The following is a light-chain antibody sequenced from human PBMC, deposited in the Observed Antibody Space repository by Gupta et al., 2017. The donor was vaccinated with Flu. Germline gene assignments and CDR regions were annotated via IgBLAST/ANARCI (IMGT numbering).Light chain of an antibody. J-gene: IGKJ2*01. V-gene: IGKV1-5*03. CDR2: KTS. Sequence: PSTLSASVGDRVTITCRASQSVNDWLAWYQQKPGKAPKLLIYKTSSLESGVPSRFSGSGSGTEFTLTISSLQPDDFASYYCQQYETYSRTFGQGTTLEIE. CDR1: QSVNDW. CDR3: QQYETYSRT.